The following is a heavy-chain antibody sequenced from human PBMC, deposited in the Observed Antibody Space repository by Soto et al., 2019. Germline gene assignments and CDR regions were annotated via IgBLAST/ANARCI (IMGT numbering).Heavy chain of an antibody. J-gene: IGHJ1*01. V-gene: IGHV3-49*03. CDR1: GFTFGDYA. CDR2: IRSKAYGGTT. CDR3: TRDRWEYYYDSSGYYGYFQH. D-gene: IGHD3-22*01. Sequence: LRLSCTASGFTFGDYAMSWFRQAPGKGLEWVGFIRSKAYGGTTEYAASVKGRFTISRDDSKSIAYLQMNSLKTEDTAVYYCTRDRWEYYYDSSGYYGYFQHWGQGTLVTVSS.